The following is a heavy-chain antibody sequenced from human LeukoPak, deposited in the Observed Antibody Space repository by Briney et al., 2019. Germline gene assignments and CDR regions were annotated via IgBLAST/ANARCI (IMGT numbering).Heavy chain of an antibody. D-gene: IGHD6-19*01. Sequence: SETLSLTCTVSGGSVSSRCYYWGWIRQPPGKGLEWIGSMCYSGSSYYNPSLKSRVTISVDTSKNQFSLKLSSVTAADTAMYYCARPGGIAVAGRFYFDYWGQGTLVTVSS. J-gene: IGHJ4*02. CDR3: ARPGGIAVAGRFYFDY. CDR2: MCYSGSS. CDR1: GGSVSSRCYY. V-gene: IGHV4-39*01.